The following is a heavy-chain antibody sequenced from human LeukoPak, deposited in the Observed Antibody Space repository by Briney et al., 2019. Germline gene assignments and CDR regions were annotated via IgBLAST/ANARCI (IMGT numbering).Heavy chain of an antibody. J-gene: IGHJ4*02. D-gene: IGHD3-10*01. CDR3: ARHSPHYGSEY. Sequence: SETLSLTCTVSGGSISSSIYYWGWIRQPPGKGLEWIGTIYYSGSTYYNPSLKSRVTISVDTPKNQFSLKLSSVTAADTAVYYCARHSPHYGSEYWGQGTLVTVSS. V-gene: IGHV4-39*01. CDR1: GGSISSSIYY. CDR2: IYYSGST.